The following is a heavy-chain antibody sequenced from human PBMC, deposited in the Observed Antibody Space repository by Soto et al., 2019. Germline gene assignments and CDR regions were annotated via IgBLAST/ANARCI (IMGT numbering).Heavy chain of an antibody. CDR2: IYYSGST. J-gene: IGHJ4*02. CDR3: ARHPPYGPLDY. Sequence: SETLSLTCTVSGGSMRSSSNNGGWFRQPPGKGLEWIGNIYYSGSTYYNPSLKSRVTISGDTSKNQFSLRLTSVTAADTAVYYCARHPPYGPLDYWGQGTLVTVSS. D-gene: IGHD4-17*01. CDR1: GGSMRSSSNN. V-gene: IGHV4-39*01.